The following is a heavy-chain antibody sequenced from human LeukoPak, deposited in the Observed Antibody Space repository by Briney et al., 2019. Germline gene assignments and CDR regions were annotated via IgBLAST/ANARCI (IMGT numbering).Heavy chain of an antibody. J-gene: IGHJ4*02. V-gene: IGHV4-4*07. Sequence: ASETLSLTCTVSGGSISSYYWSWIRQPAGKGLEWIGRIYTSGSTNYNPSLKSRVTMSVDTSKNQFSLKLSSVTAADTAVYYCARERTYYYDSSGLLADVFDYWGQGTLVTVSS. CDR3: ARERTYYYDSSGLLADVFDY. CDR2: IYTSGST. D-gene: IGHD3-22*01. CDR1: GGSISSYY.